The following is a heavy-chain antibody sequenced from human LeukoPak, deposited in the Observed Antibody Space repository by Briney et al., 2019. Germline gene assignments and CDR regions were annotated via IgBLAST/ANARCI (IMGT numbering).Heavy chain of an antibody. V-gene: IGHV4-38-2*01. J-gene: IGHJ2*01. CDR1: GYSISSGYY. CDR2: IYHSGST. Sequence: PSETLSLTCAVSGYSISSGYYWGWIRQPPGKGLEWIGSIYHSGSTYYNPSLKSRVTISVDTSKNQFSLKLSSVTAVDTAVYYCARRGSSGWYWYFDLWGRGTLVTVSS. D-gene: IGHD6-19*01. CDR3: ARRGSSGWYWYFDL.